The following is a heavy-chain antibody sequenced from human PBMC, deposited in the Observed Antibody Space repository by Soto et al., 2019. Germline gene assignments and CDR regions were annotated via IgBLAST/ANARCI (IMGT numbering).Heavy chain of an antibody. CDR3: AHSGMITFGGVIVVRGRFDY. V-gene: IGHV2-5*02. CDR2: IYWDYDK. CDR1: GFSLSTSGVG. D-gene: IGHD3-16*02. J-gene: IGHJ4*02. Sequence: QITLKESGPTLVKPTQTLTLTCTFSGFSLSTSGVGVGWIRQPPGKALEWLALIYWDYDKRYSPSLKNRLTLTKYTSKIQMVSTMTNMDPVDTATYYCAHSGMITFGGVIVVRGRFDYWGQGTLVTVSS.